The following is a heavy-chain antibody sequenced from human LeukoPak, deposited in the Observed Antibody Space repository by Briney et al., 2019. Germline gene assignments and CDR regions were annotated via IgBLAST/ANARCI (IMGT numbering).Heavy chain of an antibody. CDR3: ARDHAVDTATFDY. CDR2: IYYSGST. CDR1: GYFISSGYY. V-gene: IGHV4-38-2*02. Sequence: SETLSPTCTVSGYFISSGYYWGWIRQPPGKGLEWIGSIYYSGSTYYNPSLKSRVTISVDTSKNQFSLKLSSVTAADTAVYYCARDHAVDTATFDYWGQGTLVTVSS. J-gene: IGHJ4*02. D-gene: IGHD5-18*01.